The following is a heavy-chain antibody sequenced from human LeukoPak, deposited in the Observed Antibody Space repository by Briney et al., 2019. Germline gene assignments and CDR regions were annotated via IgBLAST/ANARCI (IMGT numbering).Heavy chain of an antibody. CDR3: ARGTRDGYYLFDAFDI. CDR2: ISASSTDI. J-gene: IGHJ3*02. Sequence: PGGSLRLSCAASGFTFSSYGMNWVRQAPGKGLEWVSSISASSTDIYYADSVKGRFTISRDNAKNSLYLQMNSLRAEDTAVYYCARGTRDGYYLFDAFDIWGQGTMVTVSS. V-gene: IGHV3-21*01. D-gene: IGHD5-24*01. CDR1: GFTFSSYG.